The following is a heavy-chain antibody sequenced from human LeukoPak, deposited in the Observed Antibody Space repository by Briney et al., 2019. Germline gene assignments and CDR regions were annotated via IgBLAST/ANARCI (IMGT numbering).Heavy chain of an antibody. CDR3: AKDLDSSGWYSNAFDI. D-gene: IGHD6-19*01. Sequence: GGSLRLSCAASGFTFDDYAMHWVRQAPGKGLEWVSGISWNSGSIGYADSVKGRFTISRDDAKNSLYLQMNSLRAEDMALYYCAKDLDSSGWYSNAFDIWGQGTMVTVSS. V-gene: IGHV3-9*03. CDR2: ISWNSGSI. J-gene: IGHJ3*02. CDR1: GFTFDDYA.